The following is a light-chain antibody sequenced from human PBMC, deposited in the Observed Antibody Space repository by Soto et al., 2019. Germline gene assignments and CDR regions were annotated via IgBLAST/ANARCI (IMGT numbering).Light chain of an antibody. J-gene: IGLJ3*02. CDR3: CSYAERSTWV. CDR2: EGT. CDR1: GDNIGSYDI. Sequence: QSALTQPASLSGSPGQSITLSCTGTGDNIGSYDIVSWYQHLPGEAPKLIIYEGTKRPSGISNRFSGSKAGYTASLSISGLQADDAADYFCCSYAERSTWVFGGGTKLTVL. V-gene: IGLV2-23*01.